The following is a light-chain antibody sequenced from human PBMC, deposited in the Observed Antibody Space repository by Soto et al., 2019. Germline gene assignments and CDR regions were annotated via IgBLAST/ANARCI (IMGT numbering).Light chain of an antibody. J-gene: IGKJ5*01. CDR1: QSISSW. CDR2: DAS. CDR3: QQYHRSSIT. V-gene: IGKV1-5*01. Sequence: IQVTQSPSTLSASVGDRVTITCRASQSISSWLAWYQQKPGKAPKLLIYDASNLESGVPSRFSGSRSGTEFTLTISSLQPDDFATYYCQQYHRSSITFGQGTRLEI.